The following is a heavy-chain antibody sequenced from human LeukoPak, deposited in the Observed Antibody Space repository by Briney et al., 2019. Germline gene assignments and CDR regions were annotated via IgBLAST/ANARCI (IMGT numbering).Heavy chain of an antibody. CDR1: GFTFDDYA. CDR2: ISWNSGSI. J-gene: IGHJ5*02. Sequence: GRSLRLSCAASGFTFDDYAMHWVRQAPGKGLEWVSGISWNSGSIGYADSVKGRFTISRDNAKNSLYLQMNSLRAEDTALYYCAKDRRMEYTSSSGNWLDPWGQGTPVTVSS. D-gene: IGHD6-6*01. CDR3: AKDRRMEYTSSSGNWLDP. V-gene: IGHV3-9*01.